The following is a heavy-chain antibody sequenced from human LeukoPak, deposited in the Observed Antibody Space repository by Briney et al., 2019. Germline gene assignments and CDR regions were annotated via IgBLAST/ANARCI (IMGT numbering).Heavy chain of an antibody. V-gene: IGHV4-59*01. CDR1: GGSISSYY. D-gene: IGHD3-22*01. CDR3: AIAQYYYDPPVAFDI. J-gene: IGHJ3*02. CDR2: IYYSGRP. Sequence: SETLSLTCTDSGGSISSYYWRWIRQPPGKGLEWVGYIYYSGRPNYNPSLKSRVTISVDTSKNQFSLNLSSVTAADTAVYYCAIAQYYYDPPVAFDIWGQGTMVTVSS.